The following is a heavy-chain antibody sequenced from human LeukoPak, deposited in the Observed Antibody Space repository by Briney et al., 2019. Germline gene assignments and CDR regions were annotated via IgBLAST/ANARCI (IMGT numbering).Heavy chain of an antibody. D-gene: IGHD3-22*01. CDR3: ARGDYYDSSGYFDY. Sequence: ASVKVSCKASGYTFTSYGISWVRQAPGQGLEWMGWISAYNGNTNYAQKLQGRVTMTTDTSTSSAYMELRSLRSDDTAVYYCARGDYYDSSGYFDYWGQGTLVTVSS. CDR1: GYTFTSYG. J-gene: IGHJ4*02. CDR2: ISAYNGNT. V-gene: IGHV1-18*01.